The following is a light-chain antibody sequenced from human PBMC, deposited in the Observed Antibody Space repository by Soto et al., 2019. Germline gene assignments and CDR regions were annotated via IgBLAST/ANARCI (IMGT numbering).Light chain of an antibody. V-gene: IGLV2-14*01. CDR3: SSFTCSSYG. J-gene: IGLJ1*01. CDR1: SSDVGNNNY. CDR2: DVT. Sequence: QSALTQPASVSGSPGQSITLSCTGTSSDVGNNNYVSWYQQNPGKAPKVMICDVTNRPSGVSNRFSGSKSGNTASLTISGHQAEDEADYYCSSFTCSSYGFGTGTKLTVL.